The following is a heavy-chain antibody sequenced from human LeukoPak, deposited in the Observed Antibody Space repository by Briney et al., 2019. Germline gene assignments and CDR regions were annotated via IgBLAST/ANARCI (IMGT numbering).Heavy chain of an antibody. Sequence: PGGSLRLSCAASGFTFSSYEMNWVRQAPGKGLEWVSYISSSGSTIYYADSVKGRFTISRDNAKNTLYLQMNSLRAEDTAVYYCARVFKPRPGIAVAGFFDAFDIWGQGTMVTVSS. V-gene: IGHV3-48*03. CDR2: ISSSGSTI. J-gene: IGHJ3*02. D-gene: IGHD6-19*01. CDR1: GFTFSSYE. CDR3: ARVFKPRPGIAVAGFFDAFDI.